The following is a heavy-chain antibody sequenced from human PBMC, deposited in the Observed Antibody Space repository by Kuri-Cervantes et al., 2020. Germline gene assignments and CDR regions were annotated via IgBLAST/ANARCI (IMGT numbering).Heavy chain of an antibody. CDR1: GFTFSSYG. J-gene: IGHJ4*02. CDR3: ARDLRGYSSDLDY. CDR2: ISYDGSNK. D-gene: IGHD6-19*01. Sequence: GGSLRLSCAASGFTFSSYGMHWVRQAPGKGLEWVAVISYDGSNKYYADSVKGRFTISRDNSKNSLYLQMNSLRAEDTAVYYCARDLRGYSSDLDYWGQGTLVTVSS. V-gene: IGHV3-30*03.